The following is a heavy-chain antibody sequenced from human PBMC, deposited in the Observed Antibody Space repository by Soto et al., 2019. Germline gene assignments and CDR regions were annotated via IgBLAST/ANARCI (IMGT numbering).Heavy chain of an antibody. CDR1: GYSFTSYW. V-gene: IGHV5-51*03. Sequence: EVQLVQSGAEVKKPGESLKISCKGSGYSFTSYWIGWVRQMPGKGLEWMGIIYPGDSDTRYSPYFQGQVTISADKSISTAYQQWSGLKAADTAMYYSAGDLAADHYYYGLGVWGQGTTVTVSS. J-gene: IGHJ6*02. D-gene: IGHD6-25*01. CDR2: IYPGDSDT. CDR3: AGDLAADHYYYGLGV.